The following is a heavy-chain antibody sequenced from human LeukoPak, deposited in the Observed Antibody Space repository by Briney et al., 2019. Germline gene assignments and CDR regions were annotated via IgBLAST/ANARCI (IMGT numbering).Heavy chain of an antibody. CDR1: GGSISNYY. D-gene: IGHD2-15*01. J-gene: IGHJ4*02. CDR3: ARVRIYCSGGSCYSQGFDY. V-gene: IGHV4-59*01. CDR2: IYYSGRT. Sequence: PSETLSLTCTVSGGSISNYYWSWIRQPSGKGLEWIGYIYYSGRTNYNPSLKSRVTISVDTSKNQFSLKLSSVTAADTAVCYCARVRIYCSGGSCYSQGFDYWGQGTLVTVPS.